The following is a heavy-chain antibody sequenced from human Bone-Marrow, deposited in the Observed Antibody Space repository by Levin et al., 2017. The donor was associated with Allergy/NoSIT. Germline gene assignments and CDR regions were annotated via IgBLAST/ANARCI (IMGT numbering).Heavy chain of an antibody. Sequence: GGSLRLSCAASGYIFSTYAMSWVRQAPGKGLEWVSVISGSGDNTNYADSVKGWFTISRDNSKNTLYLQMNSLRADDTAVYYCAKDHGYSEKGLDYFYGMDVWGQGTTVTVSS. CDR2: ISGSGDNT. CDR3: AKDHGYSEKGLDYFYGMDV. D-gene: IGHD3-22*01. V-gene: IGHV3-23*01. J-gene: IGHJ6*02. CDR1: GYIFSTYA.